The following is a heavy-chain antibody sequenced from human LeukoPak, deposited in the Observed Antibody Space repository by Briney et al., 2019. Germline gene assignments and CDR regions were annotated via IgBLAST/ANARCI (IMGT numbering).Heavy chain of an antibody. CDR2: VSGSGGIT. D-gene: IGHD6-19*01. CDR1: GFTFNSYA. CDR3: AKTTAGNSSGRNPGWPVDY. J-gene: IGHJ4*02. Sequence: GGSLRLSCAAPGFTFNSYAMTWVRQAPGKGLEWVSHVSGSGGITYYADSVKGRFTIFRDNSKNTLYLQMNSLRADDTAVYYCAKTTAGNSSGRNPGWPVDYWGQGALVTVSS. V-gene: IGHV3-23*01.